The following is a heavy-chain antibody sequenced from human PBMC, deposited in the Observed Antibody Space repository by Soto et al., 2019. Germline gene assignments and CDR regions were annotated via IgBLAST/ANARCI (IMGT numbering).Heavy chain of an antibody. J-gene: IGHJ5*02. D-gene: IGHD3-22*01. CDR1: GFSFNSFF. CDR3: VRDQDSRGYSVFNL. CDR2: ISNDGTGT. Sequence: GGSLRLSCEASGFSFNSFFMHWVRQGPGKGLEWVSRISNDGTGTTYADSVQGRFTVSRDNSKTTVYLQMNRLRPEDTAVYFCVRDQDSRGYSVFNLWGQGT. V-gene: IGHV3-74*01.